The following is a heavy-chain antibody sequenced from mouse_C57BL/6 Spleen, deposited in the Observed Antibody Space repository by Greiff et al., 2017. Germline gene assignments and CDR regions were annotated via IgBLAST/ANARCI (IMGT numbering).Heavy chain of an antibody. J-gene: IGHJ2*01. V-gene: IGHV1-26*01. CDR1: GYTFTDYY. D-gene: IGHD1-1*01. CDR3: ARGGLVCYYGSSYDYFDY. Sequence: VQLQQSGPELVKPGASVKISCKASGYTFTDYYMNWVKQSHGKSLEWIGDINPNNGGTSYNQKFKGKATLTVDKSSSTAYMELRSLTSEDSAVYYCARGGLVCYYGSSYDYFDYWGQGTTLTVSS. CDR2: INPNNGGT.